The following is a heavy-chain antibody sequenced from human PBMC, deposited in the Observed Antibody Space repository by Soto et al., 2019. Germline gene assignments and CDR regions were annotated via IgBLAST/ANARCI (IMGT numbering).Heavy chain of an antibody. CDR2: INPNSGGT. J-gene: IGHJ6*02. Sequence: QVQLVQSGAEVKKPGASVKVSCKASGYTFTGYYMHWVRQAPGQGLEWMGWINPNSGGTNYAQKFQGWVTMTRDTSIRTAYMELSRLRSDDTAVYYCARGRGASSWYYYYYGMDVWGQGTTVTVSS. V-gene: IGHV1-2*04. D-gene: IGHD6-13*01. CDR1: GYTFTGYY. CDR3: ARGRGASSWYYYYYGMDV.